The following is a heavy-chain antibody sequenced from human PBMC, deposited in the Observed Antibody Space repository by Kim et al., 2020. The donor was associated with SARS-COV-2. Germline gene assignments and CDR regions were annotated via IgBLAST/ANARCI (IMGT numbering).Heavy chain of an antibody. J-gene: IGHJ3*02. CDR2: INAGNGNT. Sequence: ASVKVSCKASGYTFTSYAMHWVRQAPGQRLEWMGWINAGNGNTKYSQKFQGRVTITRDTSASTAYMELSSLRSEDTAVYYCARGRYDSSGYCWGCNAFDIWGQGTMVTVSS. CDR1: GYTFTSYA. V-gene: IGHV1-3*01. D-gene: IGHD3-22*01. CDR3: ARGRYDSSGYCWGCNAFDI.